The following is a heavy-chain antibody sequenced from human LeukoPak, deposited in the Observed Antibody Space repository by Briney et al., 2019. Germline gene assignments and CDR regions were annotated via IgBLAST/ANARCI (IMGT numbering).Heavy chain of an antibody. CDR3: ARDAGVLRYFDWSTDAFDI. V-gene: IGHV4-59*01. CDR2: IYYSGST. J-gene: IGHJ3*02. CDR1: GGSISSYN. Sequence: PSETLSLTCTVSGGSISSYNWSWIRQPPGKGLEWIGYIYYSGSTNYNPSLKSRVTISVDTSKNQFSLKLSSVTAADTAVYYCARDAGVLRYFDWSTDAFDIWGQGTMVTVSS. D-gene: IGHD3-9*01.